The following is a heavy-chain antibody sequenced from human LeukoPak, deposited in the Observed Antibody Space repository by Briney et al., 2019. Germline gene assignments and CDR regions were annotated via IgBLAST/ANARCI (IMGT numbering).Heavy chain of an antibody. V-gene: IGHV3-66*01. CDR3: ARDENSYHHFGF. CDR2: IYSGGST. D-gene: IGHD1-26*01. J-gene: IGHJ4*02. Sequence: PGGSLRLSCAASGITVSNNYMSWVRQAPGKGLEWVSVIYSGGSTYYADSVEGRFTISRDNSKNTLYLQMNSLRAEDTAVYYCARDENSYHHFGFWGQGILVTVSS. CDR1: GITVSNNY.